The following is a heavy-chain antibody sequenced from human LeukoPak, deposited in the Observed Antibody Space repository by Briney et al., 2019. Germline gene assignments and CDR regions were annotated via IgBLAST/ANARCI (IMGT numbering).Heavy chain of an antibody. CDR3: AREWGSTSPLDY. D-gene: IGHD2-2*01. CDR1: GFTVSSYS. J-gene: IGHJ4*02. Sequence: GRSLRLSCAASGFTVSSYSMNWVRQAPGKGLEWVSSISSSSSYIYYADSVKGRFTISRDNAKNSLYLQMNSLRAEDTAVYYCAREWGSTSPLDYWGQGTLVTVSS. CDR2: ISSSSSYI. V-gene: IGHV3-21*01.